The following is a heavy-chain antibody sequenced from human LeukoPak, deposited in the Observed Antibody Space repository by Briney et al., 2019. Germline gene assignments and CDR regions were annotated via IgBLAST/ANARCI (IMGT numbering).Heavy chain of an antibody. CDR1: GFTVSSNY. D-gene: IGHD3-22*01. J-gene: IGHJ4*02. Sequence: GSLRLSCAASGFTVSSNYMSWVRQAPGKGLEWVSVIYSGGSTYYADSVKGRFTISRDNSKNTLYLQMNSLRAEDTAVYYCARVGFYYDSSGYYSDYWGQGTLVTVSS. CDR2: IYSGGST. V-gene: IGHV3-66*01. CDR3: ARVGFYYDSSGYYSDY.